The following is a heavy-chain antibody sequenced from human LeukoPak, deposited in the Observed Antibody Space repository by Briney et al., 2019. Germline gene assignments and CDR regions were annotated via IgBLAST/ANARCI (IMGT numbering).Heavy chain of an antibody. CDR3: ARGGWGYCSSTSCYGLDY. Sequence: GASVKVSCKASGYTFTSYVISGLRQAPGQGLEGMGWISAYNGNTNYAQKLQGKVTMTTDTSTSTAYMELRSLRSDDTAVYYCARGGWGYCSSTSCYGLDYWGQGTLVTVSS. J-gene: IGHJ4*02. D-gene: IGHD2-2*01. V-gene: IGHV1-18*01. CDR1: GYTFTSYV. CDR2: ISAYNGNT.